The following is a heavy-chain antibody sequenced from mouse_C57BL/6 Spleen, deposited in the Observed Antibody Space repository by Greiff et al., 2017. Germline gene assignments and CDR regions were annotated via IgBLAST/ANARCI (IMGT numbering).Heavy chain of an antibody. V-gene: IGHV1-9*01. J-gene: IGHJ3*01. CDR2: ILSGSGST. Sequence: QVQLQQSGAELMKPGASVKLSCKATGYTFTGHWIEWVKQRPGHGLEWIGEILSGSGSTNYNEKFKGKATFTADTSSNTAYMQLSSLTTEDSSIYNCAPYDYDGTCFAYWGQVTLVTVSA. D-gene: IGHD2-4*01. CDR1: GYTFTGHW. CDR3: APYDYDGTCFAY.